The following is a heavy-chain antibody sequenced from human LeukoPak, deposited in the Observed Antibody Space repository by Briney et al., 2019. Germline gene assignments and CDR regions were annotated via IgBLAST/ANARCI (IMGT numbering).Heavy chain of an antibody. CDR1: GGSISSSSYY. Sequence: SETLSLTCTVSGGSISSSSYYWGWIRQPPGKGLEWIGTMYYSGSTYYKPSLKSRVTISVDTSKNQFSLKLSSVTAADTAVYYCARDGGGNYFDYWGQGTLVTVSS. V-gene: IGHV4-39*07. CDR3: ARDGGGNYFDY. J-gene: IGHJ4*02. CDR2: MYYSGST. D-gene: IGHD4-23*01.